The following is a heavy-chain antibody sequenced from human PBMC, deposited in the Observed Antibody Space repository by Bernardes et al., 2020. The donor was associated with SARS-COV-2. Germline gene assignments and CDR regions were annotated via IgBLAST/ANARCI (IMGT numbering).Heavy chain of an antibody. J-gene: IGHJ4*02. D-gene: IGHD4-17*01. CDR3: ARGPNGDNFVGVDY. Sequence: SVKVSCKASGCSISTYITIWVRQAPGQGLEWMGGIIPFFGTANYAQRFQGRVTITADESTSTVYMELSSLRSDDTAVYYCARGPNGDNFVGVDYWGQGTLVTVSS. CDR2: IIPFFGTA. CDR1: GCSISTYI. V-gene: IGHV1-69*13.